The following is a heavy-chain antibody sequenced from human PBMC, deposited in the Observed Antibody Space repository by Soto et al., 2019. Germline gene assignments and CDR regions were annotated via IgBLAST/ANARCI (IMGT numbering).Heavy chain of an antibody. CDR3: ARYWGYCSSTSCYRADWFDP. Sequence: PSETLSLTCTVSGGSISSYYWSWIRQPPGKGLEWIGYIYYSGSTNYNPSLKSRVTISVDTSKNQFSLKLSSVTAADTAVYYCARYWGYCSSTSCYRADWFDPWGQG. V-gene: IGHV4-59*01. J-gene: IGHJ5*02. CDR1: GGSISSYY. D-gene: IGHD2-2*01. CDR2: IYYSGST.